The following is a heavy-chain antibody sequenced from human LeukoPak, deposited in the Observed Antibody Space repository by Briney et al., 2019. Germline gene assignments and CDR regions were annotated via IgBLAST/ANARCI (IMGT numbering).Heavy chain of an antibody. CDR1: GFTFSNYA. Sequence: GGSLRLSCAASGFTFSNYAVSWVRQAPGKGLEWVSFIYSGGNTHYSDSVKGRFTISRDNSKNTLYLQMNSLRAEDTAIYYCARRAGEYSHPYDYWGQGTLVTVSS. CDR2: IYSGGNT. D-gene: IGHD2-15*01. J-gene: IGHJ4*02. CDR3: ARRAGEYSHPYDY. V-gene: IGHV3-23*05.